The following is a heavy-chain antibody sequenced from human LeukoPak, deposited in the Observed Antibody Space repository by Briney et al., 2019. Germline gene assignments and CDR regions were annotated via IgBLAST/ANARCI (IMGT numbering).Heavy chain of an antibody. J-gene: IGHJ5*02. Sequence: ASVKVSCKASGGTFSSYAISWVRQAPGQGLEWMGGVIPIFGTANYAQKFQGRVTITADESTSTAYMELSSLRSEDTAVCYCARDLGIVVVVAATHGGFDPWGQGTLVTVSS. CDR3: ARDLGIVVVVAATHGGFDP. CDR2: VIPIFGTA. D-gene: IGHD2-15*01. CDR1: GGTFSSYA. V-gene: IGHV1-69*13.